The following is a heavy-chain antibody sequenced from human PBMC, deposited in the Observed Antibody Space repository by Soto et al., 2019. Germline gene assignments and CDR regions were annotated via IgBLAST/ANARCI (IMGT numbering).Heavy chain of an antibody. CDR3: AKGQGYSYGPQHYYYYYGMDV. J-gene: IGHJ6*02. CDR2: ISGSGGST. V-gene: IGHV3-23*01. CDR1: GFTFSSYA. D-gene: IGHD5-18*01. Sequence: PGGSLRLSCAASGFTFSSYAMSWVRQAPGKGLEWVSAISGSGGSTYYADSVKGRFTISRDNSKNTLYLQMNSLRAEDTAVYYCAKGQGYSYGPQHYYYYYGMDVWGQGTTVTVSS.